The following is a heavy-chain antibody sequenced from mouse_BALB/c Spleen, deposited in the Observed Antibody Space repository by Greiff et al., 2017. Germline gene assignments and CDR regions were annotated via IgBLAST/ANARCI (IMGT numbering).Heavy chain of an antibody. CDR1: GFNIKDTY. V-gene: IGHV14-3*02. D-gene: IGHD2-4*01. CDR3: AREITTDFDY. Sequence: DVKLVESGAELVKPGASVKLSCTASGFNIKDTYMHWVKQRPEQGLEWIGRIDPANGNTKYDPKFQGKATITADTSSNTAYLQLSSLTSEDTAVYYCAREITTDFDYWGQGTTLTVSS. CDR2: IDPANGNT. J-gene: IGHJ2*01.